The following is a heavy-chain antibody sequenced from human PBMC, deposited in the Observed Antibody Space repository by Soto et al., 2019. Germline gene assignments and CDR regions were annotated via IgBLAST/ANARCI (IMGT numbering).Heavy chain of an antibody. Sequence: QVQLVQSGAEVKKPGASVTVSCKTSGYTFSNYGINWVRQAPGQGLEWMGWISGYNGNTNYAQTARGRVTMTTDTSTGTVYMELRSLKSDDTAIYYCSRFIMVGGWFDPNYYHGMDVWGQGTTVTVSS. CDR1: GYTFSNYG. J-gene: IGHJ6*02. CDR2: ISGYNGNT. CDR3: SRFIMVGGWFDPNYYHGMDV. V-gene: IGHV1-18*01. D-gene: IGHD6-19*01.